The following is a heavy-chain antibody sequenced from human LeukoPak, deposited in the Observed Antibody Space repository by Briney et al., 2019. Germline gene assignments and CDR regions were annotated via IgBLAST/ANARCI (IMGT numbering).Heavy chain of an antibody. D-gene: IGHD5-24*01. CDR1: GGSFSGYY. Sequence: ASETLSLTCAVYGGSFSGYYWSWIRQPPGKGLEWIGEINQSGSTNYNPSLKSRVTISVDTSKNQFSLKLSSVTAADTAVYYCARGRRDGVDYWGQGTLVTVSS. CDR3: ARGRRDGVDY. CDR2: INQSGST. J-gene: IGHJ4*02. V-gene: IGHV4-34*01.